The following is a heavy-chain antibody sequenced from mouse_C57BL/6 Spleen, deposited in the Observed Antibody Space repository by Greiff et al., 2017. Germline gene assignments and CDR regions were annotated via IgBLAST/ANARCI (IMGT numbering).Heavy chain of an antibody. D-gene: IGHD2-5*01. J-gene: IGHJ3*01. CDR1: GYTFTSYW. CDR3: ASYSNGFAY. CDR2: IDPSDSYT. Sequence: VQLQQSGAELVRPGTSVKLSCKASGYTFTSYWMHWVKQRPGQGLEWIGVIDPSDSYTNYNQKFKGKATLTVDTSSSTAYMQLSSLTSEDSAVYYCASYSNGFAYWGQGTLVTVSA. V-gene: IGHV1-59*01.